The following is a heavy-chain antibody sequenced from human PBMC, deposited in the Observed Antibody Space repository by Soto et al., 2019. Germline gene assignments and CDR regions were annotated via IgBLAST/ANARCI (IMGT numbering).Heavy chain of an antibody. CDR2: IHPRDSDT. CDR1: GDTFTDYW. CDR3: ARRPLWFLDGMDV. J-gene: IGHJ6*02. D-gene: IGHD3-10*01. Sequence: KISCKGSGDTFTDYWIGWVRQMPGKGLEWMGIIHPRDSDTRYSPSFQGQVTISADKSISTAYLQWSSLKASDTAMYYCARRPLWFLDGMDVWGQGTTVTVSS. V-gene: IGHV5-51*01.